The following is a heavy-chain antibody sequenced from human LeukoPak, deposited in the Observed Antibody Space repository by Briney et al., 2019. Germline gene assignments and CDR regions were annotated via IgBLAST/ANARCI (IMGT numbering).Heavy chain of an antibody. D-gene: IGHD3-22*01. Sequence: ASVKVSCKASGYTFTGYYMHWVRQAPGQGLEWMGWISAYNGNTNYAQKLQGRVTMTTDTSTSTAYMELRSLRSDDTAVYYCARDHLTTYYYDSSALDYWGQGTLVTVSS. CDR3: ARDHLTTYYYDSSALDY. CDR2: ISAYNGNT. V-gene: IGHV1-18*04. CDR1: GYTFTGYY. J-gene: IGHJ4*02.